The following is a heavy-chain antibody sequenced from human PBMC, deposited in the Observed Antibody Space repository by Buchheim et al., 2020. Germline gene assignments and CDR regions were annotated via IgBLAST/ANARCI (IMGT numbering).Heavy chain of an antibody. V-gene: IGHV4-59*08. CDR2: IYYTGST. Sequence: QVQLQESGPGLEKPSETLSLTCTVSGGSISNYYWSWIRQTPGKGLEWIGYIYYTGSTNYNPSLTSRVTISVDTSKNQFSLRLSSVTAADTAVYYCAIWGYGMDVWGQGTT. CDR3: AIWGYGMDV. CDR1: GGSISNYY. J-gene: IGHJ6*02. D-gene: IGHD3-16*01.